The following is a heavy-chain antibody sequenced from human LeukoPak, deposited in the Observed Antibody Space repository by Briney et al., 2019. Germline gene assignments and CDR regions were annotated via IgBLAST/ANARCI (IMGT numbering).Heavy chain of an antibody. CDR2: IYHSGST. CDR1: GGSISSSNW. Sequence: SGTLSLTCAVSGGSISSSNWWSWVRQPPGKGLEWIGEIYHSGSTNYNPSLKSRVTISVDKSKNQFSLKLSSVTAAGTAVYYCARRILYSNCGAFDIWGQGTMVTVSS. D-gene: IGHD4-11*01. J-gene: IGHJ3*02. V-gene: IGHV4-4*02. CDR3: ARRILYSNCGAFDI.